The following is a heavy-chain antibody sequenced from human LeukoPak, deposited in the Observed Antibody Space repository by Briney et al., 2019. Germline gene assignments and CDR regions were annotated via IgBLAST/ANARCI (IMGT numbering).Heavy chain of an antibody. D-gene: IGHD3-22*01. CDR3: ARDGNYYDSSGYVDY. CDR2: IYTSGST. V-gene: IGHV4-61*02. Sequence: SQTLSLTCTVSGGSISSGSYYWSWIRQPAGKGLEWIGRIYTSGSTNYNPSLKSRVTISVDTSKNQFSLKLSSVTAADTAVYYCARDGNYYDSSGYVDYWGQGTLVTVSS. CDR1: GGSISSGSYY. J-gene: IGHJ4*02.